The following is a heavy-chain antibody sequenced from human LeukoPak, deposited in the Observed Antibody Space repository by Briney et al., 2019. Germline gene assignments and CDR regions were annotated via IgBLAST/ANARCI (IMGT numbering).Heavy chain of an antibody. CDR2: ISGSGGST. J-gene: IGHJ4*02. CDR3: AKVYSGDYDFWSGSENYFDY. Sequence: GGSLRLSCAASGFTFSSYAMSWVRQAPGKGLEWVSAISGSGGSTYYADSVKGRFTISRDNSKSTLYLQMNSLRAEDTAVYYCAKVYSGDYDFWSGSENYFDYWGQGTLVTVSS. V-gene: IGHV3-23*01. CDR1: GFTFSSYA. D-gene: IGHD3-3*01.